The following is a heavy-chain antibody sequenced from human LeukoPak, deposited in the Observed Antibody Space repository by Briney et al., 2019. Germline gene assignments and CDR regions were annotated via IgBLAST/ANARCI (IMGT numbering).Heavy chain of an antibody. Sequence: GGSLRLSCAASGFTFSSYAMSWVRQAPGKGLEWVSTITASGGTYYADSLKGRFTISRDTSKNTLYLQINSLRAEDTAVNYCAKRGRYYFDQWGQGTLVTVSS. CDR1: GFTFSSYA. V-gene: IGHV3-23*01. CDR3: AKRGRYYFDQ. CDR2: ITASGGT. J-gene: IGHJ4*02.